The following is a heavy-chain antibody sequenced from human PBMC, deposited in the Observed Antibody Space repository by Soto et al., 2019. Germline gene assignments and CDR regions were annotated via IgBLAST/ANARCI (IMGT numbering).Heavy chain of an antibody. CDR1: GGTFSSYA. CDR2: IIPIFGTA. J-gene: IGHJ6*02. Sequence: QVQLVQSGAEVKKPGSSVKVSCKASGGTFSSYAISWVRQAPGQGLEWMGGIIPIFGTANYAQKFQGRVTITADESTSTAYMELSSLRSEDTAVYSCARGEAEDIVVVPAAHYYYGMDVWGQGTTVTVSS. V-gene: IGHV1-69*01. D-gene: IGHD2-2*01. CDR3: ARGEAEDIVVVPAAHYYYGMDV.